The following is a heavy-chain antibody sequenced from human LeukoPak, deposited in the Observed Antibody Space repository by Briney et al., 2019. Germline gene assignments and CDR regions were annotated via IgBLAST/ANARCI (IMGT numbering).Heavy chain of an antibody. Sequence: SQTLSLTCTVSGDSISSGDYYWTWIRQHPGKGLEWIGCIYYSGSTYYNLSLKSRVIISADTSKYHFSLKLSSVTAADTAVYYCARVREATIAPFFDYWGQGILVTVSS. CDR1: GDSISSGDYY. CDR3: ARVREATIAPFFDY. CDR2: IYYSGST. D-gene: IGHD6-13*01. V-gene: IGHV4-31*03. J-gene: IGHJ4*02.